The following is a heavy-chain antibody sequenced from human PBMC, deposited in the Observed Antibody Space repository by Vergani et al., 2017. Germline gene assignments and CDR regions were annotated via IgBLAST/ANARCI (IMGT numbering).Heavy chain of an antibody. CDR3: ARDLCGGDCYRLGYYGMDV. CDR2: ISYDGSNK. D-gene: IGHD2-21*02. Sequence: QVQLVESGGGVVQPGRSLRLSCAASGFTFSSYAMHWVRQAPGKGLEWVAVISYDGSNKYYADSVKGRFTISRDNSKNTLYLQMKSLRAEDTAVYYCARDLCGGDCYRLGYYGMDVWGQGTTVTVSS. V-gene: IGHV3-30-3*01. CDR1: GFTFSSYA. J-gene: IGHJ6*02.